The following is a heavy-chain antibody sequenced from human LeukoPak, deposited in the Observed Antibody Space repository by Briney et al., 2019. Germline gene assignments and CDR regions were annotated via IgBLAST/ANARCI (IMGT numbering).Heavy chain of an antibody. CDR3: ARESRSLQYCSSTSCYGSYMDV. D-gene: IGHD2-2*01. Sequence: PSGTLCLTCAVSGGSISGGAYYSGWSRPPPGEGLGWVVYIYFSGRTYYNPSLKSRVTISVDTSKNQFSLKLSSVTAADTAVYYCARESRSLQYCSSTSCYGSYMDVWGKGTTVTVSS. J-gene: IGHJ6*03. CDR1: GGSISGGAYY. CDR2: IYFSGRT. V-gene: IGHV4-30-4*01.